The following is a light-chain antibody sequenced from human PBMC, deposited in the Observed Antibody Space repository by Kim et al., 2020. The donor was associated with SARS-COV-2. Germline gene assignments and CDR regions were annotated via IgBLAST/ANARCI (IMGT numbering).Light chain of an antibody. V-gene: IGKV3-20*01. CDR2: GTS. CDR3: QHYGSSVWT. J-gene: IGKJ1*01. Sequence: PPGERATHSCRANQDVNTKYVAWYQLRPDQAPRLLNYGTSTRATGIPDRFSGSGSGTDFTLTISGLEPEDFALYYCQHYGSSVWTFGQGTKVDIK. CDR1: QDVNTKY.